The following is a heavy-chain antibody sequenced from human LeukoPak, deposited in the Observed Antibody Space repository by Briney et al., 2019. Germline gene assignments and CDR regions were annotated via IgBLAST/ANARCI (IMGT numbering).Heavy chain of an antibody. D-gene: IGHD1-26*01. J-gene: IGHJ4*02. CDR1: LSSINNYY. Sequence: PSETLSLTCKVSLSSINNYYWSWIRQPAGKGLEWIGRIHKSGTTYYSPSLKSRVTMSIDTSKNQFSLQLSAVTAADTAIYYCARVFGGSSLDYWGQGTLVAVSS. CDR2: IHKSGTT. V-gene: IGHV4-4*07. CDR3: ARVFGGSSLDY.